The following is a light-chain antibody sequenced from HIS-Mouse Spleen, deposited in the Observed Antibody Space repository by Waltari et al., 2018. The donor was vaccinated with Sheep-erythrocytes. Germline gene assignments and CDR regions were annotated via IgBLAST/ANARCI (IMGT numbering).Light chain of an antibody. V-gene: IGLV2-8*01. Sequence: QSALTQTPSASGSPGQSVTLSCTGTSSAVGGYNDVSGYQQHPRNAPKLMIYEVSQRPSGVPDRFSGSKSGNTASLTVSGLQAEDEADYYCSSYAGSNNWVFGGGTKLTVL. CDR2: EVS. CDR3: SSYAGSNNWV. J-gene: IGLJ3*02. CDR1: SSAVGGYND.